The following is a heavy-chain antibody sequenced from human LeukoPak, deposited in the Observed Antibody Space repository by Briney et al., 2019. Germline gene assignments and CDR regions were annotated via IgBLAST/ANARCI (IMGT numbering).Heavy chain of an antibody. D-gene: IGHD3-16*01. Sequence: PSETLSLTCTVSGGSISSYYWSWIRHPPGKGLEWIGYIYYSGSTNYNPSLKSRVTISVDTSKNQFSLKLSSVTAADTAVYYCAAAGLGELDYWGQGTLVTVSS. J-gene: IGHJ4*02. CDR3: AAAGLGELDY. V-gene: IGHV4-59*01. CDR2: IYYSGST. CDR1: GGSISSYY.